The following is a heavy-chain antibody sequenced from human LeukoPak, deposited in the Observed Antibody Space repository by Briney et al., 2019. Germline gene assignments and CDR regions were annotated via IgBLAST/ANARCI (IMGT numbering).Heavy chain of an antibody. CDR1: GYTFTGYY. V-gene: IGHV1-2*02. J-gene: IGHJ4*02. Sequence: ASVKVSCKASGYTFTGYYMHWVRQAPGRGLEWMGWINPNSGGTNYAQKLQGRVTMTKDTSTSTAYMELRSLRSDDTAVYYCARAYGSSWYDYWGQGTLVTVSS. CDR2: INPNSGGT. D-gene: IGHD2-2*01. CDR3: ARAYGSSWYDY.